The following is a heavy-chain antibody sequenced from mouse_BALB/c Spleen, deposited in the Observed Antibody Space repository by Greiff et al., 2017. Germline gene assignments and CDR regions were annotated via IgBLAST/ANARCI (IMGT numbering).Heavy chain of an antibody. J-gene: IGHJ4*01. D-gene: IGHD2-10*02. CDR2: IFPGNGNT. CDR3: ARGYGSYAMDY. V-gene: IGHV1-66*01. CDR1: GYSFTSYY. Sequence: QVQLKQSGPELVKPGASVKISCKASGYSFTSYYIHWVKQRPGQGLEWIGWIFPGNGNTKYNEKFKGKATLTADTSSSTAYMQLSSLTSEDSAVYFCARGYGSYAMDYWGQGTSVTVSS.